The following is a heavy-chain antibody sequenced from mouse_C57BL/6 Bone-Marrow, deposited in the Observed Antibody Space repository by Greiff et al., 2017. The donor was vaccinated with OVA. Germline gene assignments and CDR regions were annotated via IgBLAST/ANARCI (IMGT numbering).Heavy chain of an antibody. D-gene: IGHD2-2*01. Sequence: QVQLKQPGAELVKPGASVKMSCKASGYTFTTYPIEWMKQNHGKSLEWIGNFHPYTDDTKYNEKFKGKATLTVEKSSSTVYLELSRLTSVDSAVYYCARRGGYDGDWFAYWGQGTLVTVSA. V-gene: IGHV1-47*01. CDR3: ARRGGYDGDWFAY. J-gene: IGHJ3*01. CDR1: GYTFTTYP. CDR2: FHPYTDDT.